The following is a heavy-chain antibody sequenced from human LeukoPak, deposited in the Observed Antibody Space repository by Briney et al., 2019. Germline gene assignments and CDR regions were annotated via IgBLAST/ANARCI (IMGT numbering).Heavy chain of an antibody. Sequence: GGSLRLSCAASGFTFSDYYMSWIRQAPGKGLEWVSYISSSGSTIYYADSVKGRFTISRDNAKNSLYLQMNSLRAEDTAVYYCARERIYYYDSSGYVDYWGQGTLVTVSS. D-gene: IGHD3-22*01. CDR1: GFTFSDYY. J-gene: IGHJ4*02. V-gene: IGHV3-11*01. CDR2: ISSSGSTI. CDR3: ARERIYYYDSSGYVDY.